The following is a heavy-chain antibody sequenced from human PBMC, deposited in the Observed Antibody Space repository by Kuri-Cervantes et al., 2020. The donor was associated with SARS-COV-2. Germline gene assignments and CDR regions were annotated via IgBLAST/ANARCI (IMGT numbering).Heavy chain of an antibody. CDR2: IYYSGNT. Sequence: GSLRLSCTVSGGSIRSGSYYWGWIRQSPGKGLEWIGSIYYSGNTLYNPSLKSRLTISVDTSKKQFSLNLSSVTAADTAVYYCVRLLDIGGGDYWGQGTLVTVSS. V-gene: IGHV4-39*07. CDR3: VRLLDIGGGDY. D-gene: IGHD1-1*01. J-gene: IGHJ4*02. CDR1: GGSIRSGSYY.